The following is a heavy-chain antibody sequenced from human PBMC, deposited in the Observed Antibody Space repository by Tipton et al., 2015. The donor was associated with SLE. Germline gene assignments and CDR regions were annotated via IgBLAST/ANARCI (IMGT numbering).Heavy chain of an antibody. J-gene: IGHJ4*02. CDR2: INHSGST. Sequence: TLSLTCAVYGGSFSGYYWSWIRQPPGKGLEWIGEINHSGSTNYNPSLKSRVTISVATSKNQFSRKLSSVTAADTAGYYCASLRTEYYYGSRADYWGQGTLVTVSS. D-gene: IGHD3-10*01. V-gene: IGHV4-34*01. CDR3: ASLRTEYYYGSRADY. CDR1: GGSFSGYY.